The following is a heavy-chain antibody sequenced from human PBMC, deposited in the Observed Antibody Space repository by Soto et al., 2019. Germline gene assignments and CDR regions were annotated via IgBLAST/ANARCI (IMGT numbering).Heavy chain of an antibody. D-gene: IGHD3-3*01. CDR3: ARETYYDFWSGPYYGMDV. J-gene: IGHJ6*02. CDR2: ISYDGSNK. V-gene: IGHV3-30-3*01. Sequence: GGSLRLSCAASGFTFSSYAMHWVRQAPGKGLEWVAVISYDGSNKYYEESEKGRFTISRDNSKNKLNQQMNSLKAEDKTEYYCARETYYDFWSGPYYGMDVWGQGT. CDR1: GFTFSSYA.